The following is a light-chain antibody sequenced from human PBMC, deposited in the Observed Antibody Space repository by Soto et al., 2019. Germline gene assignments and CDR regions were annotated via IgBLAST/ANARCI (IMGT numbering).Light chain of an antibody. V-gene: IGKV3-15*01. CDR3: QQYNNWPIT. CDR1: QSVGSD. Sequence: ERVLMQSPATLSVSPGERAILSCRASQSVGSDLAWYQQKPGQAPRLLIYRASTRATDTPDRFSGSGCGTEFTLTISSLQSEDIAVYSCQQYNNWPITFGQGTRLEIK. CDR2: RAS. J-gene: IGKJ5*01.